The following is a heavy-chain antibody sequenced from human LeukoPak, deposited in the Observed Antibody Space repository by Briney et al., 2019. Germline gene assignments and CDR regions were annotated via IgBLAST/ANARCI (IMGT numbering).Heavy chain of an antibody. J-gene: IGHJ5*02. V-gene: IGHV4-34*01. CDR2: INHSGST. CDR3: ARRVRSWYGSARGNWFDP. CDR1: GGSFSGYY. D-gene: IGHD6-13*01. Sequence: PSETLSLTCAVYGGSFSGYYWSWIRQPPGKGLEWIGEINHSGSTNYNPSLKSRVTISVDTSKNQFSLKLSSVTAADTAVYYCARRVRSWYGSARGNWFDPWGQGTLVTVSS.